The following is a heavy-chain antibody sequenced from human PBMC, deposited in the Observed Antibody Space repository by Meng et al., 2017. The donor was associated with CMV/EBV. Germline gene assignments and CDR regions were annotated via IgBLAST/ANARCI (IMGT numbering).Heavy chain of an antibody. CDR2: INPIGGST. V-gene: IGHV1-46*01. J-gene: IGHJ5*02. CDR1: GYTFTSYY. Sequence: ASVKVSCKASGYTFTSYYMHWVRQAPGQGLEWMGIINPIGGSTSYAQKFQGRVTMTRDTSTSTVYMELSSLRSEDTAVYYCARDFFSLEWLQYPPAPKWFDPWGQGTLVTVSS. D-gene: IGHD3-3*01. CDR3: ARDFFSLEWLQYPPAPKWFDP.